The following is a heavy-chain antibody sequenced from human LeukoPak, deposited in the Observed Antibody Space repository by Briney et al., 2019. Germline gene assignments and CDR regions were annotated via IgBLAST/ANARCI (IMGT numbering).Heavy chain of an antibody. D-gene: IGHD3-22*01. CDR2: IKEDGSEK. CDR1: GLTFSNYW. V-gene: IGHV3-7*01. Sequence: PGGSLRLSCAASGLTFSNYWMSWVRQAPGKGLEWVANIKEDGSEKYYVDSMKGRFTISRDNAKNTLYLQMNSLRAEDTAVYYCARDTAADSSGYSLDYWGQGTLVTVSS. J-gene: IGHJ4*02. CDR3: ARDTAADSSGYSLDY.